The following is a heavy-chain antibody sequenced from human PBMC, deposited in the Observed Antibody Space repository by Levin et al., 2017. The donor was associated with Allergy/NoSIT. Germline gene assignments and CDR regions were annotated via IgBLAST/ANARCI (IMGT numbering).Heavy chain of an antibody. CDR2: IYWDDDK. V-gene: IGHV2-5*02. CDR1: GFSLSTSGVG. Sequence: SGPTLVKPTQTLTLTCTFSGFSLSTSGVGVGWIRQPPGKALEWLALIYWDDDKRYSPSLKSRLTITKDTSKNQVVLTMTNMDPVDTAPYYCAHIPLGPVAAAGTFNYWGQGTLVTVSS. J-gene: IGHJ4*02. D-gene: IGHD6-13*01. CDR3: AHIPLGPVAAAGTFNY.